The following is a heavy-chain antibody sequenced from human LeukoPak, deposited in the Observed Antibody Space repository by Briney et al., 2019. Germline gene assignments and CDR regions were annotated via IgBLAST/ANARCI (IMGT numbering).Heavy chain of an antibody. Sequence: QPGGSLRLSCAASGFSFSTYNMIWVRQAPGKGLECISYITPTSTTIHYADSVKGRFAVSRDSANSLLYLQMNSLRVEDAAVYYCARVVSGVTGGDYWGQGTLVSVSS. D-gene: IGHD3-3*01. CDR2: ITPTSTTI. J-gene: IGHJ4*02. CDR1: GFSFSTYN. V-gene: IGHV3-48*04. CDR3: ARVVSGVTGGDY.